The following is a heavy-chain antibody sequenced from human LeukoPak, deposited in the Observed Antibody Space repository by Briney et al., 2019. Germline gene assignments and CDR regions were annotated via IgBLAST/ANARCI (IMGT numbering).Heavy chain of an antibody. CDR2: IKSKTDGGTT. CDR1: GFTFSNAW. CDR3: TKDLPYTRGWALNY. J-gene: IGHJ4*02. Sequence: GGSLRLSCAASGFTFSNAWMSWVRQAPGKGLEWVGRIKSKTDGGTTDYAAPVKGRFTISRDDSKNTLYLQMNSLKTEDTAVYYCTKDLPYTRGWALNYWGQGTLVTVSS. D-gene: IGHD6-19*01. V-gene: IGHV3-15*01.